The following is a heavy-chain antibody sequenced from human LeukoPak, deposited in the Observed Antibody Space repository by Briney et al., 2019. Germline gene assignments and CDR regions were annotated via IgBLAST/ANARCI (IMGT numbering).Heavy chain of an antibody. J-gene: IGHJ3*02. D-gene: IGHD3-22*01. CDR3: ARAYYFDTTGHDSDALDI. Sequence: RRCRRPSSAAAGFTSRNYDMHWVRQAPGKGLEWVASIRTDASNKYYADSVKGRFTISRDNAKNTLFLQMNSLRAEDTAVYYCARAYYFDTTGHDSDALDIWGRGTMVTVSS. CDR2: IRTDASNK. CDR1: GFTSRNYD. V-gene: IGHV3-33*01.